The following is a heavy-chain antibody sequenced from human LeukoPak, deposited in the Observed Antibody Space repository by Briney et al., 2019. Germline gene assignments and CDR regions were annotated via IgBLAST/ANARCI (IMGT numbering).Heavy chain of an antibody. Sequence: GGSLRLSCAASGFTFSSYAMSWVRQAPGKGLEWVSAISGSGGSTYYADSVKGRFTISRDNSKNTLYLQINSLRAEDTAVYYCAKEAVVTSLKLAWYFDLWGRGTLVTVSS. CDR3: AKEAVVTSLKLAWYFDL. CDR2: ISGSGGST. V-gene: IGHV3-23*01. D-gene: IGHD4-11*01. CDR1: GFTFSSYA. J-gene: IGHJ2*01.